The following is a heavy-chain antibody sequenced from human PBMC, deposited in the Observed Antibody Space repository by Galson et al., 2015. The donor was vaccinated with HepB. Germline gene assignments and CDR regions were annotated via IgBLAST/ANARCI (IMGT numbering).Heavy chain of an antibody. CDR3: ARDGVGYCGGGSCYSEIDY. D-gene: IGHD2-15*01. V-gene: IGHV1-18*04. CDR2: ISAYNGNT. Sequence: SVKVSCKASGYTFTSYGISWVRQAPGQGLEWMGWISAYNGNTNYAQKLQGRVTMTTDTSTSTAYMELRSLRSDDTAVYYCARDGVGYCGGGSCYSEIDYWGQGTLVTVSS. J-gene: IGHJ4*02. CDR1: GYTFTSYG.